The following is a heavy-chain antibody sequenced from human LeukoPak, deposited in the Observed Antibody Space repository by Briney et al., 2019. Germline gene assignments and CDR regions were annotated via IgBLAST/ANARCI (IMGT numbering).Heavy chain of an antibody. V-gene: IGHV3-23*01. D-gene: IGHD4-23*01. CDR2: ISGSGGST. J-gene: IGHJ3*02. Sequence: GGSLRLSCAASGFTFSSYGMSWVRQAPGKGLEWVSAISGSGGSTNYADSVKGRFTISRDNAKNTLYLQMNSLRAEDTAVYYCARRGAVADAFDIWGQGTMVTVSS. CDR3: ARRGAVADAFDI. CDR1: GFTFSSYG.